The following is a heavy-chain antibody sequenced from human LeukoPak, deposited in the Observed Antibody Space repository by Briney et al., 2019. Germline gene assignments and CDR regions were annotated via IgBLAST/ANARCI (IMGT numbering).Heavy chain of an antibody. CDR2: ISRSSSYI. CDR3: ARGDYDFWSGYYKRGAPLDY. J-gene: IGHJ4*02. Sequence: GGSLRLSCAAPGFTFSSYSMNWVRQAPGKGLEWVSSISRSSSYIYYADSVKGRFTISRDNAKNSLYLQMNSLRAEDTAVYYCARGDYDFWSGYYKRGAPLDYWGQGTLVTVSS. D-gene: IGHD3-3*01. CDR1: GFTFSSYS. V-gene: IGHV3-21*01.